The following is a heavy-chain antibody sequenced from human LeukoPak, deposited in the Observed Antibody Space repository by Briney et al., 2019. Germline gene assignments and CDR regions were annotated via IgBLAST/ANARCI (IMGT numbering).Heavy chain of an antibody. D-gene: IGHD3-3*01. J-gene: IGHJ4*02. Sequence: SETLSLTCTVSGGSISSYYWSSIRQPAGKGLEWIGRIYTSGSTNYNPSLKSRVTMSVDTSKNQFSLKLSSVTAADTAVYYCARGEEDFWSGYYIFDYWGEGTLVTVSS. V-gene: IGHV4-4*07. CDR3: ARGEEDFWSGYYIFDY. CDR2: IYTSGST. CDR1: GGSISSYY.